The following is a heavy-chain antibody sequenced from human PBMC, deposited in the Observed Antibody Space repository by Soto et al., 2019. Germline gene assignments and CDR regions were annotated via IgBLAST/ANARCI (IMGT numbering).Heavy chain of an antibody. CDR1: GFPFSSYG. V-gene: IGHV3-30*03. D-gene: IGHD2-2*01. Sequence: QPGGSLRLSCAASGFPFSSYGMHWVRQAPGKGLEWVAVISYDGSNKYYADSVKGRFTISRDNSKNTLYLQMNSLRAEDTAVYYCATHFYCSSTSCLSTDYWGQGTLVTVSS. CDR2: ISYDGSNK. CDR3: ATHFYCSSTSCLSTDY. J-gene: IGHJ4*02.